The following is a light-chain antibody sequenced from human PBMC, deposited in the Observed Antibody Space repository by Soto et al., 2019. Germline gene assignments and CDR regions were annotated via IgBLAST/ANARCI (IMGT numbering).Light chain of an antibody. V-gene: IGKV3-15*01. Sequence: IVMTPSPATLSVSPVERATLSCRASHSVGSNVAWYQQKPGQAPRLLIYVASTRATGIPARFSGSGSGTEFTLTISSLQSEDSAVYYCQQYNNWPSWTFGQGTKVDI. CDR2: VAS. CDR1: HSVGSN. J-gene: IGKJ1*01. CDR3: QQYNNWPSWT.